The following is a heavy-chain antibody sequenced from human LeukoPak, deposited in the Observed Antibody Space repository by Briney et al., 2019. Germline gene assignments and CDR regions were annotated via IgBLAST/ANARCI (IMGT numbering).Heavy chain of an antibody. V-gene: IGHV4-34*01. CDR1: GGSFSGYY. Sequence: SETLSLTCAVYGGSFSGYYWSWIRQPPGKGLEWIGEINHSGSTNYNPSLKSRVTISVDTSKNQFSLKLSSVTAADTAVYYCALWDLSSGYLFDYWGQGTPVTVSS. CDR2: INHSGST. CDR3: ALWDLSSGYLFDY. J-gene: IGHJ4*02. D-gene: IGHD3-22*01.